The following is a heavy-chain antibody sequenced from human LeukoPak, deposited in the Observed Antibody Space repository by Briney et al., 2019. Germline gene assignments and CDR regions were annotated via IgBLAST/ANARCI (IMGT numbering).Heavy chain of an antibody. J-gene: IGHJ3*02. D-gene: IGHD6-6*01. CDR2: ISTDGSST. CDR1: GFTFSSYW. CDR3: VREYSSSSGRAFDM. V-gene: IGHV3-74*01. Sequence: GGSLRLSCAASGFTFSSYWMHWVRETPGKGLVWVSRISTDGSSTNSADSVKGRLTISRDNAKNTLYLQMNSLRAEDTAVYYCVREYSSSSGRAFDMWGQGTMVTVSP.